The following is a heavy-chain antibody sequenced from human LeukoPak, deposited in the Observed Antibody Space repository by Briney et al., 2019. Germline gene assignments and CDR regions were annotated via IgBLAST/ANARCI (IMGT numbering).Heavy chain of an antibody. CDR3: AKDKGGGYGNDGFDI. D-gene: IGHD3-16*01. Sequence: GGSLRLSCAASGFTFSSFAMNWVRQAPGKGLEWVSAISGSGGSTFYADSVKGRFTISRDNSKNTLYLQMNSLRAEDTVVYYCAKDKGGGYGNDGFDIWGRGTMVTVSS. V-gene: IGHV3-23*01. CDR1: GFTFSSFA. J-gene: IGHJ3*02. CDR2: ISGSGGST.